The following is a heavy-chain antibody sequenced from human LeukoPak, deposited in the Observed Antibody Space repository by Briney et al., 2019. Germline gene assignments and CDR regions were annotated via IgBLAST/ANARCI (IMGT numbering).Heavy chain of an antibody. CDR3: ASAGYSSGWYPNWFGP. V-gene: IGHV4-59*08. D-gene: IGHD6-19*01. J-gene: IGHJ5*02. CDR1: GGSISSYY. Sequence: SETLSLTCTVSGGSISSYYWSWIRQPPGKGLEWIGSIYHSGSTYYNPSLKSRVTISVDTSKNQFSLKLSSVTAADTAVYYCASAGYSSGWYPNWFGPWGQGTLVTVSS. CDR2: IYHSGST.